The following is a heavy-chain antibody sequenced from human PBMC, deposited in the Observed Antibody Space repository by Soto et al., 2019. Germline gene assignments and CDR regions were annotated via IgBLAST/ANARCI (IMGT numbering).Heavy chain of an antibody. V-gene: IGHV1-69*08. CDR1: GGTFSSYT. J-gene: IGHJ5*02. Sequence: QVQLVQSGAEVKKPGSSVKVSCKASGGTFSSYTISWVRQAPGQGLEWMGRIIPILGIANYAQKFQGRVTITADKSTSTAYMELSSLRSEDTAVYYCARDLYRRDPGDSSSAWGQGTLVTVSS. CDR2: IIPILGIA. CDR3: ARDLYRRDPGDSSSA. D-gene: IGHD6-13*01.